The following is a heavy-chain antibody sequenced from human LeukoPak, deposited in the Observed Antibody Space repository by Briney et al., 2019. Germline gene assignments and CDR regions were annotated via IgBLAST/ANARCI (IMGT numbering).Heavy chain of an antibody. CDR3: AKVLNYYAPFDY. CDR1: GFTFSSYG. V-gene: IGHV3-33*06. J-gene: IGHJ4*02. CDR2: IWYDGSNK. D-gene: IGHD3-10*01. Sequence: PGGSLRLSCAASGFTFSSYGMHWVRQAPGKGLEWVAVIWYDGSNKYYADSVKGRFTISRDNSKNTLYLQMNSLRADDTAVYYCAKVLNYYAPFDYWGQGTLVTVSS.